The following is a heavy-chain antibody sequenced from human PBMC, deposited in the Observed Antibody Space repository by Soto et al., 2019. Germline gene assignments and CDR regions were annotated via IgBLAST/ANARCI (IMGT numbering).Heavy chain of an antibody. D-gene: IGHD5-12*01. Sequence: EVQLVESGGGLVQPGGSLRLSCAASGFTFSNYWMSWVRQAPGKGLEWVANIKQDGTEKNYVDSVRGRFTISRDNAKSSLDLQMKSLPAEDTAVYYCASVAIWGQGTLVTVSS. V-gene: IGHV3-7*01. CDR1: GFTFSNYW. CDR2: IKQDGTEK. CDR3: ASVAI. J-gene: IGHJ4*02.